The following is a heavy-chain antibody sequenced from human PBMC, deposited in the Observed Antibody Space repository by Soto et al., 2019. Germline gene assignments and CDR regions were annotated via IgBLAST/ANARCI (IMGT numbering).Heavy chain of an antibody. D-gene: IGHD2-15*01. CDR2: IWYDGSNK. Sequence: GGSLRLSCAASGFTFSSYGMHWVRQAPGKGLEWVAVIWYDGSNKYYADSVKGRFTISRDNSKNTLYLQMNSLRAEDTAVYYCASSNHCSGGSCYGDFDYWGQGTLVTVSS. CDR3: ASSNHCSGGSCYGDFDY. J-gene: IGHJ4*02. CDR1: GFTFSSYG. V-gene: IGHV3-33*01.